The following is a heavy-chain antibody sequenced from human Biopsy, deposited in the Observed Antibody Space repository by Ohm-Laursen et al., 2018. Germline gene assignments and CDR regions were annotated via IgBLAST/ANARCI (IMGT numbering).Heavy chain of an antibody. D-gene: IGHD1-26*01. CDR2: VFWDDDK. J-gene: IGHJ4*02. CDR1: GFSLSTTGVG. V-gene: IGHV2-5*02. CDR3: AHRQKWTFDF. Sequence: TQTLTLTFAFSGFSLSTTGVGVTWIRQPPGKALECLAVVFWDDDKRYSPSLKNRVTITKDTSENQVVLTVTNMDPVDTATYYCAHRQKWTFDFWGQGTLVTVSS.